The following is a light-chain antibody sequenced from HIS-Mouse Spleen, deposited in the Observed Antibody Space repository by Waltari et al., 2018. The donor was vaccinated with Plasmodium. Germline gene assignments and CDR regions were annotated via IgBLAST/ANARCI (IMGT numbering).Light chain of an antibody. CDR2: STN. Sequence: QTVVTQEPSFSVSPGGTVPLTCGLSSGSVYTSYYPSWYQQTPGQAPRTLIYSTNPRSSGVPDRFSGSILGNKAALTITGAQADDESDYYCVLYMGSGTVVFGGGTKLTVL. J-gene: IGLJ2*01. V-gene: IGLV8-61*01. CDR1: SGSVYTSYY. CDR3: VLYMGSGTVV.